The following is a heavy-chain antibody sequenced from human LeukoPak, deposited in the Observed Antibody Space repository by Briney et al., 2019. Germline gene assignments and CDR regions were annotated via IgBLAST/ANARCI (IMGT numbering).Heavy chain of an antibody. J-gene: IGHJ6*03. CDR3: ARALTIHRTRYGAVRYFDGCYMDV. Sequence: PGGSLRLSCAASGFTFSSYEMNWVRQAPGKGLEWVSYISSSGSTIYYADSVKGRFTISRDNAKNSLYLQMNSLRAEDTALYYCARALTIHRTRYGAVRYFDGCYMDVWGKGTTVTVSS. V-gene: IGHV3-48*03. D-gene: IGHD3-9*01. CDR2: ISSSGSTI. CDR1: GFTFSSYE.